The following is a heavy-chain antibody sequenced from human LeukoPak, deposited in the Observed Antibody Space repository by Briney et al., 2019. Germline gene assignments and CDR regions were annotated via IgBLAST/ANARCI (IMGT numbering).Heavy chain of an antibody. J-gene: IGHJ4*02. D-gene: IGHD2-15*01. CDR3: AKDIGMGCCSGGSCYYGGVDY. CDR2: ISWNSGSI. Sequence: PGGSLRLSCAASGFTFDDYAMHWVRQAPGKGLEWVSGISWNSGSIGYADSVKGRFTISRDNAKSSLYLQMNSLRAEDTALYYCAKDIGMGCCSGGSCYYGGVDYWGQGTLVTVSS. V-gene: IGHV3-9*01. CDR1: GFTFDDYA.